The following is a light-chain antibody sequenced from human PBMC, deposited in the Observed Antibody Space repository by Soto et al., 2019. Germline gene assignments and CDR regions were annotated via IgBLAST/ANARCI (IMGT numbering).Light chain of an antibody. J-gene: IGKJ3*01. CDR1: QSVFYSSSNKNY. Sequence: DIVMTQSPDSLAVSLGDRATIDCKSSQSVFYSSSNKNYLAWYQQKPGQPPKLLISWASTRESGVPDRFSGSGSGTDFTLTISSLQAEDVAVYYCQQYYSTPLTFGPGTKVDIK. CDR2: WAS. CDR3: QQYYSTPLT. V-gene: IGKV4-1*01.